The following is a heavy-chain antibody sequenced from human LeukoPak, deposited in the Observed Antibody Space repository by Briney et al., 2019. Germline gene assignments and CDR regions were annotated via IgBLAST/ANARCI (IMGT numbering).Heavy chain of an antibody. V-gene: IGHV3-23*01. D-gene: IGHD5-24*01. CDR1: GFTFSSYA. CDR2: ISGSGGGT. Sequence: GGSLRLSCAASGFTFSSYAMTWVRQAPGKGLEWVSAISGSGGGTYYADSVKGRFTISRDNSKNTLYLQMNSLGADDTAFYYCARVEVASENFDYWGQGTLVTVSS. CDR3: ARVEVASENFDY. J-gene: IGHJ4*02.